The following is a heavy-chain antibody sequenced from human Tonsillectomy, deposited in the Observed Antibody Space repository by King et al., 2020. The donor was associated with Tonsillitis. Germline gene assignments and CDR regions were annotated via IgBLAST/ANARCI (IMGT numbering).Heavy chain of an antibody. CDR2: MKQDGSEK. J-gene: IGHJ4*02. CDR3: ARCGYSYGYEKY. CDR1: GFTFSSYW. Sequence: VQLVESGGGLVQPGGSLRLSCAASGFTFSSYWMSWVRQAPGKGLEWVSNMKQDGSEKYYVDSVKGRFTISRDNTKNSLYLQMNSLRAEDTAVYYCARCGYSYGYEKYWGQGTLVTVSS. V-gene: IGHV3-7*03. D-gene: IGHD5-18*01.